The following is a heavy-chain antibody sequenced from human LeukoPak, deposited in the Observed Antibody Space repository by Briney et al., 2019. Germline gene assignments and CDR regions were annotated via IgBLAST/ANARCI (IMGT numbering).Heavy chain of an antibody. D-gene: IGHD2-2*01. CDR2: MNPNSGNT. V-gene: IGHV1-8*01. CDR1: GYTFTSYD. Sequence: ASVKVSCKASGYTFTSYDISWVRPGTGQGLEWMGWMNPNSGNTGYAQKFQGRATMTRNTSISTDYKELSSLRSEDTAVYYCAREKWYQRQFQWGYGMDVWGQGTTVTVSS. J-gene: IGHJ6*02. CDR3: AREKWYQRQFQWGYGMDV.